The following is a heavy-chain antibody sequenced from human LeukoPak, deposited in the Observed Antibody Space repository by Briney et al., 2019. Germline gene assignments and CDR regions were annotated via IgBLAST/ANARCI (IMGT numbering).Heavy chain of an antibody. CDR3: ARPMTGGYRKKYYYYGMDV. V-gene: IGHV5-51*01. CDR2: IHPADSDT. CDR1: GYSFTTSW. J-gene: IGHJ6*02. D-gene: IGHD5-18*01. Sequence: GESLKISCKASGYSFTTSWIGWVRQMPGKGLEWMGIIHPADSDTRYSPSFQGQVTISADKSINTAYLQWSSLKASDTAMYYCARPMTGGYRKKYYYYGMDVWGQGTTVTVSS.